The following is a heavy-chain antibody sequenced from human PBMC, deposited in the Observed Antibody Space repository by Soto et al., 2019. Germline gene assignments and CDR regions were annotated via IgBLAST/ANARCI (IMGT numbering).Heavy chain of an antibody. D-gene: IGHD2-2*02. CDR3: LRGGRGYTRDDVLDA. J-gene: IGHJ3*01. CDR1: GFTFRSYS. V-gene: IGHV3-21*06. Sequence: EVQLVESGGGLVKPGGSLRLSCVDSGFTFRSYSMNWVRQDPGKGLEWVASISSTSSVIWYADSLKGRFTISRDNAKNSLFLQMDSLRADDTAVYYCLRGGRGYTRDDVLDAWGHGTMVTVSS. CDR2: ISSTSSVI.